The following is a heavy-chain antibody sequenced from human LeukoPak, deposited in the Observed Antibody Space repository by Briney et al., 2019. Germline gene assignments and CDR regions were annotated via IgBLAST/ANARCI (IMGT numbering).Heavy chain of an antibody. V-gene: IGHV3-7*03. J-gene: IGHJ4*02. CDR2: IRQDGSEK. Sequence: GGSLRLSCAASGFTFSTYWMSWIRRAPGKGLEWVANIRQDGSEKNYVDSVKGRFTISRDNAKNSLYLQMNSLRAEDTAVYYCARGDDSGYYDYFDYWGQGALVTVSS. CDR1: GFTFSTYW. CDR3: ARGDDSGYYDYFDY. D-gene: IGHD3-22*01.